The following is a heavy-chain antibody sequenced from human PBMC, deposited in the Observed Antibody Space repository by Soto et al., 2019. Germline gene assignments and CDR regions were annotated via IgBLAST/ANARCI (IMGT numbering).Heavy chain of an antibody. J-gene: IGHJ5*02. CDR3: AAGKYCTDGVCYRGRINWFDP. Sequence: QVQLVQSGAEVKKPGASVKVSCKVSGYTLTELSMHWVRQAPGKGLEWMGGFDPEDGETIYAEKFQGRVTMTEDTSTETAYMELSSLRSEDTVVYDCAAGKYCTDGVCYRGRINWFDPWGQGPLVTVSS. CDR2: FDPEDGET. V-gene: IGHV1-24*01. D-gene: IGHD2-8*01. CDR1: GYTLTELS.